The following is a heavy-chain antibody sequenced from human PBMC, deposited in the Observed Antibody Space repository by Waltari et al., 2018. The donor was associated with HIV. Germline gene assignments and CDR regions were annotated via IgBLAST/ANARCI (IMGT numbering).Heavy chain of an antibody. J-gene: IGHJ2*01. CDR3: ARRQAPYWYFDL. CDR1: GFTFSSYN. V-gene: IGHV3-21*02. Sequence: QLVESGGGLVKAGGALRLSCAASGFTFSSYNRNWVRQVPGKGLEWVSSISSSNNNVFYGDSVKGRFTISRDNDKKSLFLQMNSLRGEDTAIYYCARRQAPYWYFDLWGRGTLVTVSS. CDR2: ISSSNNNV.